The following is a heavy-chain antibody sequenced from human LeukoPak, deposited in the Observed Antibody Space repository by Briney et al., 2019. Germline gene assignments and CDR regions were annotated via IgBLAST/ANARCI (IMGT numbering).Heavy chain of an antibody. V-gene: IGHV3-7*03. D-gene: IGHD5-18*01. J-gene: IGHJ4*02. Sequence: GGSLRLSCAASGFTFSSYWMSWVRQAPGKGLEWVANIKQDGSEKYYVDSVKGQFTISRDNAKNSLYLQMKSLRAEDTAVYYCARADTAMVPFDYWGQGTLVTVSS. CDR3: ARADTAMVPFDY. CDR2: IKQDGSEK. CDR1: GFTFSSYW.